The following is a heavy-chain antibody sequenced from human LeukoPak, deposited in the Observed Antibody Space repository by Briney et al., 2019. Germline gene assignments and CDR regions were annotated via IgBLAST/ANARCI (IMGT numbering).Heavy chain of an antibody. V-gene: IGHV4-59*11. Sequence: PSETLSLTCTVSGGSISSHYWSWIRQPPGKGLEWIGYIYYSGSTNYNPSLKSRVTISVDTSKNQFSLKLSSVTAADTAVYYCARGQGAHCGGDCYSYYFDYWGQGTLVTVSS. CDR2: IYYSGST. CDR1: GGSISSHY. J-gene: IGHJ4*02. CDR3: ARGQGAHCGGDCYSYYFDY. D-gene: IGHD2-21*02.